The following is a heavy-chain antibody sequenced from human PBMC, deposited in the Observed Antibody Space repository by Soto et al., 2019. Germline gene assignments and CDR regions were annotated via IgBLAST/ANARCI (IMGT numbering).Heavy chain of an antibody. J-gene: IGHJ4*02. CDR2: IIPIFGTA. CDR1: GGTFSSYA. V-gene: IGHV1-69*13. D-gene: IGHD5-12*01. CDR3: ARDGDGYNRKGSFDY. Sequence: ASVKVSCKASGGTFSSYAISWVRQAPGQGLEWMGGIIPIFGTANYAQKFQGRVTITADESTSTAYMELSSLRSEDTAVYYCARDGDGYNRKGSFDYWGQGTLVTVSS.